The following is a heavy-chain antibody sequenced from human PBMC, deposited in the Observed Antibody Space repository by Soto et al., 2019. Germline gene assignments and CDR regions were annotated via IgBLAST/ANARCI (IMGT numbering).Heavy chain of an antibody. J-gene: IGHJ4*02. CDR2: IYPGDSDT. V-gene: IGHV5-51*01. Sequence: GESLKISCNGSGYSFTSYRIGWVRQMPGKGLEWMGIIYPGDSDTRYSPSFQGQVTISADKSISTAYLQWSSLKASDTAMYYCARLTGTTSRPLYPDYWGQGTLVTVSS. CDR3: ARLTGTTSRPLYPDY. D-gene: IGHD1-20*01. CDR1: GYSFTSYR.